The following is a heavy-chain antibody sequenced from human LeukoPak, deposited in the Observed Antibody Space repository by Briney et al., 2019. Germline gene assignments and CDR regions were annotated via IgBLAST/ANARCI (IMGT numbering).Heavy chain of an antibody. CDR2: IYHSGST. CDR3: AKTVTVTTSAFDI. Sequence: SETLSLTCTVSGGSISSGYYWGWIRQPPGKGLEWMGTIYHSGSTYYNPSLKSRVTISVDTSKNQFSLKLSSVTAADTAVYYCAKTVTVTTSAFDIWGQGTMVTVSS. CDR1: GGSISSGYY. J-gene: IGHJ3*02. D-gene: IGHD4-17*01. V-gene: IGHV4-38-2*02.